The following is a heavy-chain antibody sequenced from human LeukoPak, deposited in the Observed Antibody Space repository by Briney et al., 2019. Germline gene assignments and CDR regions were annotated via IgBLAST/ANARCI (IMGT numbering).Heavy chain of an antibody. CDR2: IYHSGST. CDR3: AKTVTVTTSAFDI. Sequence: SETLSLTCTVSGGSISSGYYWGWIRQPPGKGLEWMGTIYHSGSTYYNPSLKSRVTISVDTSKNQFSLKLSSVTAADTAVYYCAKTVTVTTSAFDIWGQGTMVTVSS. CDR1: GGSISSGYY. J-gene: IGHJ3*02. D-gene: IGHD4-17*01. V-gene: IGHV4-38-2*02.